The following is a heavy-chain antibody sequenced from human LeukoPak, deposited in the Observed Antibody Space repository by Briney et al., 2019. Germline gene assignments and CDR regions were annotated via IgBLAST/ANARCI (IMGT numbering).Heavy chain of an antibody. CDR1: GFTFSGYA. J-gene: IGHJ5*02. CDR2: ISNDGSNK. CDR3: ARDKAYYDLWSGYLPSESYNCFDP. Sequence: HPGGSLRLSCAASGFTFSGYAIHWVRQAPGKGLEWVAVISNDGSNKYYADSVKGRFTISRDNSKNTLFLQMNNLRAEDTAVYYCARDKAYYDLWSGYLPSESYNCFDPWGQGTLVTVSS. D-gene: IGHD3-3*01. V-gene: IGHV3-30-3*01.